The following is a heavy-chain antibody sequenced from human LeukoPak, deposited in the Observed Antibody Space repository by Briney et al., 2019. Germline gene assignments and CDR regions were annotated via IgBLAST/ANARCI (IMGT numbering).Heavy chain of an antibody. Sequence: ASVKVSCKASGYTFTSYYMHWVRQAPGQGLAWMGIINPSGGSTSYAQKFQGRVTMTRDMSTSTVYMELSSLRSEDTAVYYCARSIAAAVYMDVWGKGTTVTVSS. CDR1: GYTFTSYY. V-gene: IGHV1-46*01. D-gene: IGHD6-13*01. CDR2: INPSGGST. CDR3: ARSIAAAVYMDV. J-gene: IGHJ6*03.